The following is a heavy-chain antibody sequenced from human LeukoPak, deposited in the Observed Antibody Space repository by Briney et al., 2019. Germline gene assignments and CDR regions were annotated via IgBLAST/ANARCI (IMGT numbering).Heavy chain of an antibody. CDR1: GYTFTSYY. Sequence: ASVKVSCKASGYTFTSYYMHWVRQAPGQGLEWMGIINPSGGSTSYAQKFQGRVTMTRDMSTSTVYMELSSLRSEDTAVYHCAREIPWLFRAFDYRGQGTLVTVSS. CDR2: INPSGGST. CDR3: AREIPWLFRAFDY. V-gene: IGHV1-46*01. D-gene: IGHD3-22*01. J-gene: IGHJ4*02.